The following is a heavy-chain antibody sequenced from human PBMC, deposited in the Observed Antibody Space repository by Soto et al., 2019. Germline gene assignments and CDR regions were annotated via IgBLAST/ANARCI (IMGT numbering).Heavy chain of an antibody. D-gene: IGHD1-26*01. V-gene: IGHV3-23*01. J-gene: IGHJ4*02. CDR1: GFNFSSYT. CDR3: TKRRIVGDSPYEFDY. Sequence: GGSLRLSCAASGFNFSSYTMSWLRLAPGKGLEWVSAITGDGARTLYADSLKGRFTISRDNSENTLYLQMSSLRADDTAVYYCTKRRIVGDSPYEFDYRGQGTLVTVSS. CDR2: ITGDGART.